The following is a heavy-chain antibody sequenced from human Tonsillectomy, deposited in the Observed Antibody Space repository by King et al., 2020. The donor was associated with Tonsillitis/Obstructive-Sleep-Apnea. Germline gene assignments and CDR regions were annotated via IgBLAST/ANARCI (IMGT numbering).Heavy chain of an antibody. CDR1: GFSLSTSGVG. V-gene: IGHV2-5*02. CDR3: AHSLTGRSRKDYYDRSRDAFDI. Sequence: TLKESGPTLVKPTQTLTLTCTFSGFSLSTSGVGVGWIRQPPGKALEWLALIYWDDDKRYSPSLKSRLTITKDTSKNQVVLTMNNMDPVDTDTYYCAHSLTGRSRKDYYDRSRDAFDIWGQGNMVTVFS. J-gene: IGHJ3*02. CDR2: IYWDDDK. D-gene: IGHD3-22*01.